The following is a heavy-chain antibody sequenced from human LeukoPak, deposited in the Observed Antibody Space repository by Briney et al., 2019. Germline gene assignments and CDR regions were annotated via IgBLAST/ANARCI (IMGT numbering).Heavy chain of an antibody. J-gene: IGHJ4*02. CDR1: GFSFSTYG. V-gene: IGHV3-33*01. CDR2: IWNAGTNT. D-gene: IGHD4-17*01. CDR3: ARDVYGDYAIDY. Sequence: GGSLRLSCAASGFSFSTYGMHWVRQAPGKGLEWVALIWNAGTNTYYADSVKGRFTISRDNSKNTLYLQMNSLRAEDTAVYYCARDVYGDYAIDYWGQGTLVTVSS.